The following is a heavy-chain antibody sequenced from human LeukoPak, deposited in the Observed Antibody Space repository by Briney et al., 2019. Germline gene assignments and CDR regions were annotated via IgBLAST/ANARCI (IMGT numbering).Heavy chain of an antibody. D-gene: IGHD1-26*01. CDR3: VRDLTIVGVAQVHH. CDR1: GFDFSSNW. CDR2: ISTNSGTI. V-gene: IGHV3-48*01. J-gene: IGHJ5*02. Sequence: PGGSLRLSCAASGFDFSSNWMNWVRQAPGKGLEWISYISTNSGTIWYADSVKGRFSISRDNAKNSLFLHMNSLRAEDTAVYYCVRDLTIVGVAQVHHWGQGTLVTVSS.